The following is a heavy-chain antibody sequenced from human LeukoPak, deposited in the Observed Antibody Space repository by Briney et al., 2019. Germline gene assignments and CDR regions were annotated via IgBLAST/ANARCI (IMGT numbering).Heavy chain of an antibody. D-gene: IGHD3-22*01. CDR3: ARGSYYDSSGLDY. Sequence: SQTLSLTCTVSGGSISSGGYYWRWIRQHPGKGLEWIGYIYYSGSTYYNPSLKSRVTISVDTSKNQFSLKLSSVTAADTAVYYCARGSYYDSSGLDYWGQGTLVTVSS. J-gene: IGHJ4*02. CDR1: GGSISSGGYY. CDR2: IYYSGST. V-gene: IGHV4-31*03.